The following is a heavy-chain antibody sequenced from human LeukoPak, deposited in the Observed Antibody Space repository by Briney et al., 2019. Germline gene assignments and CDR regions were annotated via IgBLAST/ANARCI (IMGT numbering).Heavy chain of an antibody. CDR2: IKPDGSAE. V-gene: IGHV3-7*01. D-gene: IGHD6-13*01. CDR1: GFTFSSNW. J-gene: IGHJ4*02. CDR3: ARANNSSWHN. Sequence: GGSLRLSCATSGFTFSSNWVSWVSHVPGRGLDWVANIKPDGSAEYYAASVKGRFTVSRDNAKNSLYLQMNSLRVEDTAVYYCARANNSSWHNWGQGTLVTVSS.